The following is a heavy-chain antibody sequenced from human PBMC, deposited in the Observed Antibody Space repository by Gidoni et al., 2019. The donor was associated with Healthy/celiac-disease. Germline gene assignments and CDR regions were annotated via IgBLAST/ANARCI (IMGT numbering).Heavy chain of an antibody. CDR2: INPNSGGT. V-gene: IGHV1-2*06. D-gene: IGHD3-22*01. CDR1: GYTFTGYY. Sequence: QVQLVQSGAEVKKPGASVKVSCKASGYTFTGYYMHWVRQAPGQGLEWMGRINPNSGGTNYAQKFQGRVTMTRDTSISTAYMELSRLRSDDTAVYYCARDPLTYYYDSSGYPPVSDYWGQGTLVTVSS. J-gene: IGHJ4*02. CDR3: ARDPLTYYYDSSGYPPVSDY.